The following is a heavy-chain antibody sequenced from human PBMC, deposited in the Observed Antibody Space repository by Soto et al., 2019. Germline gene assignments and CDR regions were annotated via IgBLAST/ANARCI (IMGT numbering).Heavy chain of an antibody. CDR2: ISSSSSYI. Sequence: EVQLVESGGDLVKPGGSLRLSCAASGFTFSSYSMNWVRQAPGKGLEWVSSISSSSSYIYYADSVKGRFTISRDSAKNSLDLQMNSLRAGDTAVYYCASEQWAGGMDVWGQGTTVTVSS. CDR1: GFTFSSYS. V-gene: IGHV3-21*01. CDR3: ASEQWAGGMDV. J-gene: IGHJ6*02. D-gene: IGHD6-19*01.